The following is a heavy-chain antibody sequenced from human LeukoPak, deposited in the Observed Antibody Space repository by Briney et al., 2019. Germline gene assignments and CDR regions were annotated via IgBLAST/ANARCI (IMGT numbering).Heavy chain of an antibody. J-gene: IGHJ4*02. Sequence: GGSLRLSCAASGFTFSSYWMHWVRQAPGKGLVWVSRINSDGSTTTYADSVKGRFTISRDNSKNTLYLQMNSLRAEDTAVYYCAKGALYYFDYWGQGTLVTVSS. V-gene: IGHV3-74*01. CDR1: GFTFSSYW. CDR2: INSDGSTT. CDR3: AKGALYYFDY.